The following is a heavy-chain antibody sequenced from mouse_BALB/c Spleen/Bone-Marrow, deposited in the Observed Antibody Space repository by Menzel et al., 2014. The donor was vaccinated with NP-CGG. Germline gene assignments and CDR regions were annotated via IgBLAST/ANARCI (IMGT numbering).Heavy chain of an antibody. V-gene: IGHV7-3*02. Sequence: EVQVVESGGGLVQPGSSLRLSCATSGFTFTDYYMNWVRQPPGKALEWLGFIRNKANGYTTEFGASVKGRFTISRDNSQSILYLQMNTLRAEDSATYYCARYDGYSDNAMDYWGQGTSVTVSS. J-gene: IGHJ4*01. CDR2: IRNKANGYTT. CDR1: GFTFTDYY. CDR3: ARYDGYSDNAMDY. D-gene: IGHD2-3*01.